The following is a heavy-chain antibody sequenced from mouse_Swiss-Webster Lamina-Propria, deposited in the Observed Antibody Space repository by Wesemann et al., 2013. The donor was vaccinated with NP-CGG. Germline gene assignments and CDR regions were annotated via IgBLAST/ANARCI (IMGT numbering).Heavy chain of an antibody. J-gene: IGHJ3*01. V-gene: IGHV1S34*01. CDR3: ARGYYGNYVAWFAY. CDR2: NGAT. Sequence: NGATSYNQKFKGKATFTVDTSSSTAYMQFNSLTSEDSAVYYCARGYYGNYVAWFAYWGQGTLVTVSA. D-gene: IGHD2-1*01.